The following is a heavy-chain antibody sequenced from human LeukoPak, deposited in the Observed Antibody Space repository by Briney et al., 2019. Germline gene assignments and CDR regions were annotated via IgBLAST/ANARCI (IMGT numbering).Heavy chain of an antibody. V-gene: IGHV3-33*01. CDR2: IWYDGSNK. Sequence: GGSLRLSCETAGFTFSSYGMHWVRQAPGKGLEWVAVIWYDGSNKYYADSVKGRFTISRDNSKNTLYLQMNSLRAEDTAVYYCARQDSNRVIWFDPWGQGTLVTVSS. D-gene: IGHD4-11*01. J-gene: IGHJ5*02. CDR1: GFTFSSYG. CDR3: ARQDSNRVIWFDP.